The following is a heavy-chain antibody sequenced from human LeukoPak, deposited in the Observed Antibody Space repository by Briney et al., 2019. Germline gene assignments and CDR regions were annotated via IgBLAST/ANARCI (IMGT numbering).Heavy chain of an antibody. V-gene: IGHV1-18*04. CDR1: GYTFTGYY. Sequence: ASVKVSCKASGYTFTGYYMHWVRQAPGQGLEWMGWISAYNGNTEYVQNLQGRVTMTTDTPTSTAYMELRSLRFDDTAVYYCARGMGYNYYYMDVWGKGTTVTVSS. CDR3: ARGMGYNYYYMDV. CDR2: ISAYNGNT. J-gene: IGHJ6*03. D-gene: IGHD2-8*01.